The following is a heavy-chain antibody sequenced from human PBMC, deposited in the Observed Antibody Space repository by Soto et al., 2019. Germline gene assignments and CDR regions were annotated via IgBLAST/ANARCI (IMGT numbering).Heavy chain of an antibody. Sequence: KSSETLSLTCTVSGGSISSYHWSWIRQPPGKGLEWIGYIYYSGSTNYNPSLKSRVTISVDTSKNQFSLKLSSVTAADTAVYYCARATYYDFWSGPGYYYYGMDVWGQGTTVTV. CDR2: IYYSGST. J-gene: IGHJ6*02. D-gene: IGHD3-3*01. V-gene: IGHV4-59*01. CDR3: ARATYYDFWSGPGYYYYGMDV. CDR1: GGSISSYH.